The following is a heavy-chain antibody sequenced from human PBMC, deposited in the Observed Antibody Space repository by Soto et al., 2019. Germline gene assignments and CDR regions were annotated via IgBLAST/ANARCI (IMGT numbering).Heavy chain of an antibody. CDR3: ARVSSYTAYDAFDI. J-gene: IGHJ3*02. CDR1: GYTFTSYG. CDR2: ISAYNGNT. Sequence: ASVKVSCKASGYTFTSYGISWVRQAPGQGLEWMRWISAYNGNTNYAQKLQGRVTMTTDTSTSTAYMELRSLRSDDTAVYYCARVSSYTAYDAFDIWGQGTMVTVSS. D-gene: IGHD3-16*02. V-gene: IGHV1-18*01.